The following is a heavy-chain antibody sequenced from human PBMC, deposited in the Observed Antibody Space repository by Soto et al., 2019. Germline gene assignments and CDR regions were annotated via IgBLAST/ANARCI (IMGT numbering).Heavy chain of an antibody. CDR2: INPSGGST. CDR3: ARITYNWNDENACDI. D-gene: IGHD1-1*01. J-gene: IGHJ3*02. CDR1: GYTYTSYY. Sequence: ASVKVSCKASGYTYTSYYMHWVRQAPGQGLEWMGIINPSGGSTSYAQKFQGRVTMTRDTSTSTVYMELSSLRSEDTAVYYCARITYNWNDENACDIWGQGTMVTVSS. V-gene: IGHV1-46*01.